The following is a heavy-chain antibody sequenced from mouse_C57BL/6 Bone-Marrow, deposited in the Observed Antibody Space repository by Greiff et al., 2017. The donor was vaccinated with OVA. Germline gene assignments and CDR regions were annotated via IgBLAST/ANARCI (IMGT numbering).Heavy chain of an antibody. CDR2: ISDGGSYT. CDR1: GFTFSSYA. D-gene: IGHD2-3*01. V-gene: IGHV5-4*03. J-gene: IGHJ4*01. Sequence: EVKLVESGGGLVKPGGSLKLSCAASGFTFSSYAMSWVRQTPEKRLEWVANISDGGSYTYYPDNVQGRFNISRDNAKNNLDLQISRLMSEDTAMYYCARFWLLRAMDYWGQGTSVTVSS. CDR3: ARFWLLRAMDY.